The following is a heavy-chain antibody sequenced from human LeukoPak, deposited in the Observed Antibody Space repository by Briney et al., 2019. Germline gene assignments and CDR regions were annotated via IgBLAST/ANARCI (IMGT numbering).Heavy chain of an antibody. D-gene: IGHD1-14*01. V-gene: IGHV3-23*01. Sequence: GGSLRLSCVASGFTFSKYTMSWVRQAPGKGLEWVSGIYGGGSGSTFYAESVKGRFTNSRDNSKNTLYLQMNSLRDEDTAIYYCAKDFTPDGIWDIDYWGRGTLITVSS. J-gene: IGHJ4*02. CDR1: GFTFSKYT. CDR2: IYGGGSGST. CDR3: AKDFTPDGIWDIDY.